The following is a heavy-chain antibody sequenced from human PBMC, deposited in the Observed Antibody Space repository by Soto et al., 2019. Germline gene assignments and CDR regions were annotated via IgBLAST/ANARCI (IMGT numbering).Heavy chain of an antibody. J-gene: IGHJ4*01. D-gene: IGHD3-10*01. Sequence: QVQLVQSGAEVKKPGASVRVSCKASGYTFTDYSLQWVRQAPGQRLEWMGWINPASGKTKYSQKFQGRVTITRDTSASTAYMELSSLTSEDTALYYGARYLWLGESFRYYFDYWAQGTLVTVSS. V-gene: IGHV1-3*01. CDR1: GYTFTDYS. CDR2: INPASGKT. CDR3: ARYLWLGESFRYYFDY.